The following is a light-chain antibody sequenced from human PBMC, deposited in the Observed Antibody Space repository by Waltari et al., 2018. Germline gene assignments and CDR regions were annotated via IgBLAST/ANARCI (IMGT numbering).Light chain of an antibody. Sequence: DIQMTQSPSSLSASVGDKVTITCRASQGIGMWFAWYQQKPGKAPNLLMYATSTCQRGVPSRFSGSGSGTDYTLTISSLQPEEFATYYCQQGENTPLTFGGGTKVEIK. CDR2: ATS. V-gene: IGKV1-12*01. CDR1: QGIGMW. J-gene: IGKJ4*01. CDR3: QQGENTPLT.